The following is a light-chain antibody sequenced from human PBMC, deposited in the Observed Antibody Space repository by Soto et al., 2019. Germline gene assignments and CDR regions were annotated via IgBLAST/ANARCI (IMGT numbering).Light chain of an antibody. V-gene: IGKV3-20*01. CDR1: QSISNSY. CDR2: GIS. Sequence: EIVLTQSPCTLSLSPGERATLSCRASQSISNSYLAWYQQKPGQAPRLVIHGISTSATGGPDRCCGGSAARAVILTIISLQPADFAVNYCQQYDSAPYTFGQGTKLEIK. CDR3: QQYDSAPYT. J-gene: IGKJ2*01.